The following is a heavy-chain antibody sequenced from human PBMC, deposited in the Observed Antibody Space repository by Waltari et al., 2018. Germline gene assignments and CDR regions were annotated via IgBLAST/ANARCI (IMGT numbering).Heavy chain of an antibody. Sequence: QVQLQESGPGLVKPSETLSLTCTVSGGSISSHYWSWIRQPPGKGLEWIGYIYYSGSTNYNPSLKSRVTISVDTSKNQFSLKLSSVTAADTAVYYCARAEDSSGWYGRYFDYWGQGTLVTVSS. CDR2: IYYSGST. V-gene: IGHV4-59*11. D-gene: IGHD6-19*01. CDR1: GGSISSHY. CDR3: ARAEDSSGWYGRYFDY. J-gene: IGHJ4*02.